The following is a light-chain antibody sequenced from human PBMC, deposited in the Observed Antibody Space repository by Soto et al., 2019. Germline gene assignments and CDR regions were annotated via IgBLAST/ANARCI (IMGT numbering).Light chain of an antibody. J-gene: IGLJ2*01. V-gene: IGLV2-14*01. CDR1: SSDFADYNY. Sequence: QSALTQPASVSGSPGQSITMSCTGTSSDFADYNYVSWFQQHPGKAPKLMIYEVSYRPSGISNRFSGSKSGNTASLTISGLQAEDEDDYYCSSYTTTNTLLFGGGTKLTVL. CDR3: SSYTTTNTLL. CDR2: EVS.